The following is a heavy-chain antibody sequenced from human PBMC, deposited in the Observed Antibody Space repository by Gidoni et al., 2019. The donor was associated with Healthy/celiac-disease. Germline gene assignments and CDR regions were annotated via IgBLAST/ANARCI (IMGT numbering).Heavy chain of an antibody. D-gene: IGHD3-16*01. V-gene: IGHV3-7*01. CDR2: IKQDGSEK. J-gene: IGHJ6*02. CDR1: GLTFSSYW. Sequence: EVQLVESGGGLVQPGGSLRLSCAASGLTFSSYWMSWFRQAPGKGLEWVANIKQDGSEKYYVDSVKGRFTISRDNAKKSLYLQMNSLRAEDTAVYYCARDQDYIWGGRGMDVWGQGTTVTVSS. CDR3: ARDQDYIWGGRGMDV.